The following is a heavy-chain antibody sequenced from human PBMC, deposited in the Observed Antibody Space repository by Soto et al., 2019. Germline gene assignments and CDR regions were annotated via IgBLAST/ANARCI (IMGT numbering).Heavy chain of an antibody. Sequence: PGGSLRLSCAASGFTFRSYAMSWVRQAPGKGLEWVAGLGPDGRNTFYGESVRGRFTISRDNSRNTLYLQMSSLRAEDTAVYFCVKQMTTWTDSFFDFWGQGIQVTVSS. CDR2: LGPDGRNT. CDR1: GFTFRSYA. J-gene: IGHJ4*02. CDR3: VKQMTTWTDSFFDF. V-gene: IGHV3-23*01. D-gene: IGHD4-17*01.